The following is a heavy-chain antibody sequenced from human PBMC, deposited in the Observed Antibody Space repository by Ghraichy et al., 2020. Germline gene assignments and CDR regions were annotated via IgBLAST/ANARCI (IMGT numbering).Heavy chain of an antibody. CDR1: GFTFSSPW. V-gene: IGHV3-7*01. J-gene: IGHJ4*02. CDR3: VIPSIDY. CDR2: IKEDGSEN. Sequence: GGSLRLSCAASGFTFSSPWMTWVRQAPGKGLEWVANIKEDGSENYYVDSVKGRFTITTDNAKKTLYLQMNNLRVENTAVYYCVIPSIDYWGQGTLVTVSS.